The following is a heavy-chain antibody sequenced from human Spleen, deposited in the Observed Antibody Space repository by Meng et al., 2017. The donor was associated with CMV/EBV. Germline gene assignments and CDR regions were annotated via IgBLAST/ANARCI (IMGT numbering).Heavy chain of an antibody. J-gene: IGHJ4*02. Sequence: GGSLRLSCAASGFTFSSYEMHWVRQAPGKGLEWVSYISSSGNAMYYADSVKGRFTISRDNAKKSLFLQMNSLRAEDTAVYFCAREVVPGYHIDYWGQGTLVTVSS. CDR1: GFTFSSYE. CDR3: AREVVPGYHIDY. V-gene: IGHV3-48*03. D-gene: IGHD6-13*01. CDR2: ISSSGNAM.